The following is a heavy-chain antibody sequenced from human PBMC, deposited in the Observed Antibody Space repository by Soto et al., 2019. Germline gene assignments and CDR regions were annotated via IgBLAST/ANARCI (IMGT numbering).Heavy chain of an antibody. CDR2: ISFDGTKK. CDR1: GFTFNIYA. J-gene: IGHJ6*02. Sequence: QAQLVESGVGVVQPGRSLRLSCAASGFTFNIYALHWVRQAPGKGLEWVAVISFDGTKKYYSDSVKGRFTISRDNLNNTLYLQMNNLRVEDAALYFCAREDDYGYRYINYGLDVWGQGTTVTVSS. D-gene: IGHD4-17*01. V-gene: IGHV3-30-3*01. CDR3: AREDDYGYRYINYGLDV.